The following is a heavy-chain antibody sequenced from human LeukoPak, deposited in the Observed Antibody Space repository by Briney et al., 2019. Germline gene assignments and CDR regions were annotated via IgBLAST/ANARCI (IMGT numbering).Heavy chain of an antibody. D-gene: IGHD3-10*01. CDR1: GFTFSNIW. J-gene: IGHJ4*02. CDR3: TKDHGSGSYYFDY. Sequence: KPGGSLRLSCAASGFTFSNIWMSWVRQAPGEGLEWVGRIKSKTDGGSVDYAAPVKGRFTISRDDSKNTLYLQMNSLKTEDTAVYYCTKDHGSGSYYFDYWGQGTLVTVSS. V-gene: IGHV3-15*01. CDR2: IKSKTDGGSV.